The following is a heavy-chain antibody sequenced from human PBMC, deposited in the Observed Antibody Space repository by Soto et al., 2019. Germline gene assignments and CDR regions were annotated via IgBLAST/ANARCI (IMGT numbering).Heavy chain of an antibody. Sequence: QLQLQESGPGLVKPSETLSLTCTVSGGSISSSSYYWGWIRQPPGKGLEWIGSIYYSGSTYYNPSLKSRVTISVDTSKNQFSLKLSSVTAADTAVYYCASGGEGDPFDYWGQGTLVTVSS. CDR1: GGSISSSSYY. CDR2: IYYSGST. D-gene: IGHD3-10*01. V-gene: IGHV4-39*01. CDR3: ASGGEGDPFDY. J-gene: IGHJ4*02.